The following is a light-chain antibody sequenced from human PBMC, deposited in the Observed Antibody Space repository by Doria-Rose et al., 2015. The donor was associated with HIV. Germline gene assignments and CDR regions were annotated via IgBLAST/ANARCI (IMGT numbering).Light chain of an antibody. Sequence: IRLTQSPFSLSASVGDRVAITCRASQDIGNDLGWYQQKPGRAPKFLTYTASSLQSGVPSRFSGSGSGTDFTLTISSLQPEDFATYYCLQDYNYPRTFGQGTKVEIK. J-gene: IGKJ1*01. CDR1: QDIGND. V-gene: IGKV1-6*01. CDR3: LQDYNYPRT. CDR2: TAS.